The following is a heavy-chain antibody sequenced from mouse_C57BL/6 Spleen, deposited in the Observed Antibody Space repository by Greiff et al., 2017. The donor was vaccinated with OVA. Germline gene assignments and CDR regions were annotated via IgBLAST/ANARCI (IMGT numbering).Heavy chain of an antibody. Sequence: EVKLVESGEGLVKPGGSLKLSCAASGFTFSSYAMSWVRQTPEKRLEWVAYISSGGDYIYYADTVKGRFTISRDNARNTLYLQMSSLKSEDTAMYYCTRDRDYDRYYYAMDYWGQGTSVTVSS. CDR3: TRDRDYDRYYYAMDY. D-gene: IGHD2-4*01. V-gene: IGHV5-9-1*02. CDR2: ISSGGDYI. CDR1: GFTFSSYA. J-gene: IGHJ4*01.